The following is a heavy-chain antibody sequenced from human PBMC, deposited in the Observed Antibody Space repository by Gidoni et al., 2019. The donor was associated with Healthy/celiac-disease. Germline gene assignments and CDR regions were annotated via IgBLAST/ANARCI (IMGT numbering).Heavy chain of an antibody. CDR3: AREGDGDSRYFDY. CDR2: IWYDGSNK. V-gene: IGHV3-33*01. J-gene: IGHJ4*02. Sequence: QVQSVESGGGVVELGRSLRLPCAASGFTLSSYGMHWVRQAPGMGLEWVAVIWYDGSNKYYADSVKSRFTISRDKSKNTLYLQMSSLRAEDTAVYYCAREGDGDSRYFDYWGQGTLVTVSS. D-gene: IGHD3-22*01. CDR1: GFTLSSYG.